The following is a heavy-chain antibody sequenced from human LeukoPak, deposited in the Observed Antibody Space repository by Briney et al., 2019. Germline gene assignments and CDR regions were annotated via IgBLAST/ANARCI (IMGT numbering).Heavy chain of an antibody. Sequence: PGGSLRLSCAASGFTFSSYAMSWVRQAPGKGLEWVSAISGSGGSTYYADSVKGRFTISRDNPKNTLYLQMNSLRAEDTAVYYCAKVGYYYGSGSPSNYFDYWGQGTLVTVSS. CDR2: ISGSGGST. CDR1: GFTFSSYA. J-gene: IGHJ4*02. CDR3: AKVGYYYGSGSPSNYFDY. D-gene: IGHD3-10*01. V-gene: IGHV3-23*01.